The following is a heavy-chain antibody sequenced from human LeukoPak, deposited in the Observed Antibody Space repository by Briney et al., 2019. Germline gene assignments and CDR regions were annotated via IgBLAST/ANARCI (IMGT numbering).Heavy chain of an antibody. Sequence: GGSLRLSCAVSGFTFSDYYMSWIRQAPGKGLEWVSYISSSGSTIYYADSVKGRFTISRDNAKNSLYLQMNSLRAEDTAVYYCARERYYDYVWGSYRFFDYWGQGTLVTVSS. CDR3: ARERYYDYVWGSYRFFDY. J-gene: IGHJ4*02. V-gene: IGHV3-11*01. CDR2: ISSSGSTI. CDR1: GFTFSDYY. D-gene: IGHD3-16*02.